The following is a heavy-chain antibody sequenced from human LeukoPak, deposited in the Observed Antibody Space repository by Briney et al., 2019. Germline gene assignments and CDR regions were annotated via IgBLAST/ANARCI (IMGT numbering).Heavy chain of an antibody. CDR2: MSPNSGNT. D-gene: IGHD2-2*01. Sequence: ASVKVSCKASGYTFTSYDINWVRQATGQGLEWMGWMSPNSGNTGYAQKFQGRVTITRSTSISTAYMELSSLRSEDTAVYYCARIYFSAARGSVYYYYYMDVWGKGTTVTVSS. CDR1: GYTFTSYD. V-gene: IGHV1-8*03. CDR3: ARIYFSAARGSVYYYYYMDV. J-gene: IGHJ6*03.